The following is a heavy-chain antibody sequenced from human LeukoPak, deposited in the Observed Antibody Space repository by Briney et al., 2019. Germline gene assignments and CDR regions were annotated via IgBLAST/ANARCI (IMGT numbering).Heavy chain of an antibody. V-gene: IGHV3-48*04. CDR2: ISSSDSII. Sequence: EGSLRLSCAASGFTFSNAWMNWVRQAPGKGLEWVSYISSSDSIIYYADSVKGRFTISRDNAKNSLYLQMNSLRAEDTAVYYCARDWGISMAGRFYWGQGTLVTVSS. J-gene: IGHJ4*02. CDR1: GFTFSNAW. CDR3: ARDWGISMAGRFY. D-gene: IGHD6-19*01.